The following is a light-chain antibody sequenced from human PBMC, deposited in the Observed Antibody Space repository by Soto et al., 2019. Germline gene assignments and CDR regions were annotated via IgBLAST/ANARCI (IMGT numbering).Light chain of an antibody. CDR2: RND. Sequence: QSVLTQPPSVSGAPGQRVTISCTGSSSNIGAGYDVHWYQQLPGTAPKLLIYRNDQRPSGVPDRFSGSKSGTSASLAISGLRSEDEADYYCAAWDDSLRGPLFGGGTKLTVL. J-gene: IGLJ3*02. CDR1: SSNIGAGYD. CDR3: AAWDDSLRGPL. V-gene: IGLV1-47*01.